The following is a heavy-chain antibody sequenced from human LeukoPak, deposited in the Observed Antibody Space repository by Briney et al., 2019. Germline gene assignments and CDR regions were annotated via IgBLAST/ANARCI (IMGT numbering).Heavy chain of an antibody. CDR2: IYPGDSNT. CDR1: GYRFTSYW. J-gene: IGHJ4*02. D-gene: IGHD6-19*01. CDR3: VRRGIEVAGIDY. Sequence: GGSLKISCKGSGYRFTSYWIGWVRQMPGKGLEWTGIIYPGDSNTRYSPSFQGQVTISADESISTAYLQWSSLRASDTAMYYCVRRGIEVAGIDYWGQGTLVTVSS. V-gene: IGHV5-51*01.